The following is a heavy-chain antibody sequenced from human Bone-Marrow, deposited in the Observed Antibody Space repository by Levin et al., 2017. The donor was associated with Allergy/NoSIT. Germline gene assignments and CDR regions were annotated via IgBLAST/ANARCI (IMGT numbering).Heavy chain of an antibody. Sequence: SETLSLTCAVSGDSLSGRNWWSWIRQPPGQGLEWIGEIFHSGATNYNPSLNGRASLSLDKSKGQYSLTLKSMTAADTAIYYCARHRVGNSSLSGCLDFWGQGTPVPVSS. D-gene: IGHD2/OR15-2a*01. V-gene: IGHV4-4*02. J-gene: IGHJ4*02. CDR1: GDSLSGRNW. CDR3: ARHRVGNSSLSGCLDF. CDR2: IFHSGAT.